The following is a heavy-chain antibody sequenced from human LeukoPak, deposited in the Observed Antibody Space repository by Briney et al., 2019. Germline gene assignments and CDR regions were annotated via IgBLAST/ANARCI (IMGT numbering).Heavy chain of an antibody. Sequence: SETLSLTCAVYGGSFSGYYWSWIRQPPGKGLEWIGEINHSGSTNYNPSLKSRVTISVDTSKNQFSLKLSSVTAADTAVYYCARGRAEASCYLGCYYYYMDVWGKGTTVTVSS. D-gene: IGHD2-2*01. CDR2: INHSGST. CDR3: ARGRAEASCYLGCYYYYMDV. CDR1: GGSFSGYY. J-gene: IGHJ6*03. V-gene: IGHV4-34*01.